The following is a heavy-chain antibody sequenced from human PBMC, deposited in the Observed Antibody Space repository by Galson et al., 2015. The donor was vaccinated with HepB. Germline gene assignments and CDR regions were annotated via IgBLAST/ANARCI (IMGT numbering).Heavy chain of an antibody. J-gene: IGHJ6*02. Sequence: SVKVSCKASGYTFTNYGVTWVRQAPGQGLEWMGWISAYNRNTNYARKFQGRVTMTTETSTAYMELRSLRSDDTAVYFCARDSSHMANDDYKYFYYGLDVWGQGTTVIVSS. D-gene: IGHD5-12*01. CDR3: ARDSSHMANDDYKYFYYGLDV. CDR1: GYTFTNYG. V-gene: IGHV1-18*01. CDR2: ISAYNRNT.